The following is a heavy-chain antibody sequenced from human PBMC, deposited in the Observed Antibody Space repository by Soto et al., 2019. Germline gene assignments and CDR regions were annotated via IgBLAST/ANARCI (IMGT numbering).Heavy chain of an antibody. CDR2: TYYSSKWYN. D-gene: IGHD6-19*01. V-gene: IGHV6-1*01. CDR1: GDNVASKSAA. Sequence: PXQTLSLTCAISGDNVASKSAAWNLIRQSPSRGLEWLGRTYYSSKWYNDYAVSVKGRISINPDTSKNQFSLQLNSVTPEDTAVYYCARLAPGGSGGGGDYWGQGTLVTVSS. J-gene: IGHJ4*02. CDR3: ARLAPGGSGGGGDY.